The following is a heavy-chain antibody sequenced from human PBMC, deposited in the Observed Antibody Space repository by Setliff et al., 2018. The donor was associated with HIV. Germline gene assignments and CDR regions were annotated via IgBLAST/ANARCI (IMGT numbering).Heavy chain of an antibody. J-gene: IGHJ6*02. Sequence: ASVKVSCKASGYTFTTYGISWVRQAPGHGLEWMGWISPNFGHTNYAQNFLGRVTTTIDTSTSRAYMELRSLRSDDTAMYFCARLGSGWSDSYYYAMDIWGQGTTVTVSS. CDR2: ISPNFGHT. V-gene: IGHV1-18*01. CDR3: ARLGSGWSDSYYYAMDI. CDR1: GYTFTTYG. D-gene: IGHD6-19*01.